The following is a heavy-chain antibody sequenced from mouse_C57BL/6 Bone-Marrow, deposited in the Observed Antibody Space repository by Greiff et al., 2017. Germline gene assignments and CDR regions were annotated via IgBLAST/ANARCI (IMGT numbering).Heavy chain of an antibody. CDR3: ARWDYYGSSYLYFDY. CDR2: IYPGDGDT. Sequence: VQLQQSGPELVKPGASVKISCKASGYAFSSSWMNWVKQRPGTGLEWIGRIYPGDGDTNYNGKFKGKATLTADKSSSTAYMQLSSLTSEDSAVYFCARWDYYGSSYLYFDYWGQGTTLTVSS. V-gene: IGHV1-82*01. D-gene: IGHD1-1*01. CDR1: GYAFSSSW. J-gene: IGHJ2*01.